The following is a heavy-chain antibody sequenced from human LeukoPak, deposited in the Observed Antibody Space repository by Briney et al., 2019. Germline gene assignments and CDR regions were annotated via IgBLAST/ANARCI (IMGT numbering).Heavy chain of an antibody. J-gene: IGHJ4*02. CDR2: INWNGVST. CDR3: ARDILYDSSGYYLDY. D-gene: IGHD3-22*01. V-gene: IGHV3-20*04. Sequence: GGSLRLSCAASGFTFDDYGMSWVRQAPGKGLEWVSGINWNGVSTGYVDSVKGRFTISRDNAKNSLYLQMNSLRAEDTALYYCARDILYDSSGYYLDYWGQGTLVTVSS. CDR1: GFTFDDYG.